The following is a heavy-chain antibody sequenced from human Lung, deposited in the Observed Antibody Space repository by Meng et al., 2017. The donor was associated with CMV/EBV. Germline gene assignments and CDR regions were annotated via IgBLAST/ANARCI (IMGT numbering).Heavy chain of an antibody. Sequence: GEXXKISCAASGFTFSTFAMSWVRQAPGKGLQWVSVIYSGDDSTYYADSVKGRFTISRDNSKNMLYLQMNSLRAEDSAVYFCAKGKWGGYYYYYGMEVWGRGNXVTGAS. CDR3: AKGKWGGYYYYYGMEV. CDR1: GFTFSTFA. D-gene: IGHD1-26*01. J-gene: IGHJ6*01. CDR2: IYSGDDST. V-gene: IGHV3-23*03.